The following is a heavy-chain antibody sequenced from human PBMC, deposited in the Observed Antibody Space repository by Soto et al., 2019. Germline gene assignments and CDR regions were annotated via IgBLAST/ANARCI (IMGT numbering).Heavy chain of an antibody. J-gene: IGHJ4*02. D-gene: IGHD2-8*02. V-gene: IGHV4-59*08. Sequence: SETLSLTCSVSGGSTSRYYCSWVRQPPGKGLEWIGHMHYSGNTRYNPSLKSRATVSLDTSKNQFSLKLSSVTAADTAVYYCATSTGWPGFDFWGQGTLVTVSS. CDR1: GGSTSRYY. CDR3: ATSTGWPGFDF. CDR2: MHYSGNT.